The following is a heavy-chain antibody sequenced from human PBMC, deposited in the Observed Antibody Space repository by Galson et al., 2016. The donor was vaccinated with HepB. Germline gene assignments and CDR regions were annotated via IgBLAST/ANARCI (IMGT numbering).Heavy chain of an antibody. CDR2: IYYTGTT. V-gene: IGHV4-39*01. J-gene: IGHJ4*02. CDR1: GDSISSRGYF. Sequence: SETLSLTCTVSGDSISSRGYFWGWIRQTPGKGLEWIGTIYYTGTTYYNPSLESRVTISVDTSQNQFSLRLSSVTAADTAVYYCARSASYVLRFLEKLYYFDYWGRGSLVTVSS. CDR3: ARSASYVLRFLEKLYYFDY. D-gene: IGHD3-3*01.